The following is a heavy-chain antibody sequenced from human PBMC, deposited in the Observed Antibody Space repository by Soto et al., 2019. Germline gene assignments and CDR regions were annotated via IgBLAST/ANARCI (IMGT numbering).Heavy chain of an antibody. D-gene: IGHD3-3*01. V-gene: IGHV1-18*01. J-gene: IGHJ6*02. CDR2: ISAYNGNT. CDR3: AKTRLGFWSGWGCSYYGMDV. CDR1: GYTFTSYG. Sequence: QVQLVQSGAEVKKPGASVKVSCKASGYTFTSYGISWVRQAPGQGLEWMGWISAYNGNTNYAQKLQGRVTMTTDTSGSTAYMELRSRRSDDTAVYYCAKTRLGFWSGWGCSYYGMDVWGQGTTVTVSS.